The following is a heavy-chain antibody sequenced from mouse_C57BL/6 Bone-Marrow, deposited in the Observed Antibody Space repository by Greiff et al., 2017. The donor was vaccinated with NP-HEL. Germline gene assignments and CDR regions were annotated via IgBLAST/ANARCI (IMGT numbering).Heavy chain of an antibody. D-gene: IGHD2-5*01. J-gene: IGHJ2*01. CDR3: AREAYYSNYVLDY. CDR2: IDPSDSYT. V-gene: IGHV1-59*01. CDR1: GYTFTSYW. Sequence: VQLQQSGAELVRPGTSVKLSCKASGYTFTSYWMHWVKQRPGQGLEWIGVIDPSDSYTNYNQKFKGKATLTVDTSSSTAYMQLSSLTSEDSAVYYCAREAYYSNYVLDYWGQGTTLTVSS.